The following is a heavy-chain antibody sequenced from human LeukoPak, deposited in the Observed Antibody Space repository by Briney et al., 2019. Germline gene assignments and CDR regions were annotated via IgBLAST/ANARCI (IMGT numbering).Heavy chain of an antibody. J-gene: IGHJ6*04. CDR3: AAVPYYGMDV. CDR2: IKQDGSEK. D-gene: IGHD6-19*01. V-gene: IGHV3-7*03. Sequence: GGSLRLSCAAFGFTFSSYWMSWVRQAPGKGLEWVANIKQDGSEKYYVDSVKGRFTISRDNAKNSLYLQMNSLRAEDTAVYYCAAVPYYGMDVWGKGTTVTVSS. CDR1: GFTFSSYW.